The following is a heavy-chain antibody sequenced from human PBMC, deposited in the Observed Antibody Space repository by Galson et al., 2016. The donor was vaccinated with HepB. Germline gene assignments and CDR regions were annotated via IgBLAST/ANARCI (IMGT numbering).Heavy chain of an antibody. J-gene: IGHJ4*02. CDR2: TYYRSKWYN. CDR1: GDSVSSSSAA. V-gene: IGHV6-1*01. Sequence: CAISGDSVSSSSAAWNWIRQSPSRGLGWLGRTYYRSKWYNDYALSVKSRISIDPDTSKNQFSLQLNSVTPEDTAVYYCAASYFDSSGYAEGFDYWGQGTLVTVSS. D-gene: IGHD3-22*01. CDR3: AASYFDSSGYAEGFDY.